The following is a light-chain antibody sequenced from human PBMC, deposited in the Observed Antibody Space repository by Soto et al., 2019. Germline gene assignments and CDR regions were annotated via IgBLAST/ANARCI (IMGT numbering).Light chain of an antibody. V-gene: IGLV2-14*03. CDR2: GVS. CDR3: ASYSTITPFV. J-gene: IGLJ1*01. CDR1: SNDVGAFNY. Sequence: QSALTQPASVSGSPGQSITISCTGSSNDVGAFNYVSWYRHSPGEAPKVLIRGVSIRPSGVSIRFSASKSANTASLTISGLQAEDEADYFCASYSTITPFVFGTGTKVTVL.